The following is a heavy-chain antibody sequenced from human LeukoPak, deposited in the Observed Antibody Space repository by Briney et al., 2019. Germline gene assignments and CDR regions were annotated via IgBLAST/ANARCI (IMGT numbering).Heavy chain of an antibody. CDR1: GYTFTGYG. V-gene: IGHV1-18*01. CDR2: ISAYNGNT. D-gene: IGHD5-18*01. J-gene: IGHJ4*02. CDR3: ARDRDLYSYGHFDY. Sequence: ASVKVSCKASGYTFTGYGISWVRQAPGQGLEWMGWISAYNGNTNYAQKLQGRVTMTTDTSTSTAYMELRSLRSDDTAVYYCARDRDLYSYGHFDYWGQGTLVTVSS.